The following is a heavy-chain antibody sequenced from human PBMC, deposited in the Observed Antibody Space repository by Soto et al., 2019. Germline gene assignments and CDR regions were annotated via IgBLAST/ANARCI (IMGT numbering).Heavy chain of an antibody. CDR2: ISSDGNNK. CDR3: AKNHLGKPFYYYYIMDA. CDR1: GFAFGDYG. V-gene: IGHV3-30*18. Sequence: ESGGGVDQPGRSLRLSCAASGFAFGDYGMHWVRQAPGKGLEWVAIISSDGNNKYYADSVKGRFTISRDNSQNTLFLQMNSLRADDTALYYCAKNHLGKPFYYYYIMDAWGQGTTVTVSS. J-gene: IGHJ6*02. D-gene: IGHD6-13*01.